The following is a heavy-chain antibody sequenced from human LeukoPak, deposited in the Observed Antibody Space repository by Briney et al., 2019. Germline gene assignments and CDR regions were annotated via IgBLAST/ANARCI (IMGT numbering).Heavy chain of an antibody. CDR2: IGTAGDT. CDR1: GFTFSSYD. CDR3: ARTSMVRGVKGSMGMDV. V-gene: IGHV3-13*01. J-gene: IGHJ6*02. D-gene: IGHD3-10*01. Sequence: PGGSLRLSCAASGFTFSSYDMHWVRQATGKGLEWVSAIGTAGDTYYPGSVKGRFTISRENAKNSLYLQMNSLRAGDTAVYYCARTSMVRGVKGSMGMDVWGQGTTVTVSS.